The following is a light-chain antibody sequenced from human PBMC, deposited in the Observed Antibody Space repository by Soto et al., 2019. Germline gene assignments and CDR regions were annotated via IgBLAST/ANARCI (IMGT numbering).Light chain of an antibody. Sequence: SALTQPPSVSAAPGQQVTISCSGSSSNIGNNYVSWFQHLPGATPKLLIYENNRRPTGIPDRFSGSKSGNTASLTVSGLQAEDEADYHCSSYADGNIYVFGTGTKVTVL. J-gene: IGLJ1*01. CDR3: SSYADGNIYV. CDR1: SSNIGNNY. CDR2: ENN. V-gene: IGLV1-51*02.